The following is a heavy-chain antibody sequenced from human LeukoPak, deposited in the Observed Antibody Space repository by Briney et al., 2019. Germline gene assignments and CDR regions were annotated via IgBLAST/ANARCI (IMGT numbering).Heavy chain of an antibody. CDR2: IYDDNT. D-gene: IGHD3-10*01. CDR3: AARKVRGVWFYLDY. V-gene: IGHV3-23*01. J-gene: IGHJ4*02. Sequence: GVSLRLSCAASGFTVSAYAMAWVRQAPGKGLEWVSTIYDDNTYYADSVKGRFAISTDNFKNTLYLQMNSLRVEDTAVYFCAARKVRGVWFYLDYWGQGTLVTVSS. CDR1: GFTVSAYA.